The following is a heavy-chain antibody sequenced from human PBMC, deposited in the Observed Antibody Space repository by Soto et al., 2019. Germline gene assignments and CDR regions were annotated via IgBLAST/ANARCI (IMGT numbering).Heavy chain of an antibody. D-gene: IGHD5-12*01. CDR3: ARDGEVYCGCEGYFDY. CDR1: GGTFSSYA. J-gene: IGHJ4*02. V-gene: IGHV1-69*12. CDR2: IIPIFGTA. Sequence: QVQLVQSGAEVKKPGSSVKVSCKASGGTFSSYAISWVRQAPGQGLEWMGGIIPIFGTANYAQKFQGRVTITADESTSTDYMELGSLRSEDTAVYYCARDGEVYCGCEGYFDYWGQGTLVTVSS.